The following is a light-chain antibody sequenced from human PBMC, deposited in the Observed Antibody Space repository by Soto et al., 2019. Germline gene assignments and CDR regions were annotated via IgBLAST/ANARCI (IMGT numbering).Light chain of an antibody. V-gene: IGKV3-15*01. CDR1: QSVSGN. CDR2: GAS. CDR3: HQYNTWHQIT. Sequence: EIVMTQSTATLSVSPGERATLSCSASQSVSGNLAWYQQNPGQAPRLLIYGASTRATVIPARFSGSGSGTEFTYTIWSLPSKNFAVLYCHQYNTWHQITYGQGTRLEIK. J-gene: IGKJ5*01.